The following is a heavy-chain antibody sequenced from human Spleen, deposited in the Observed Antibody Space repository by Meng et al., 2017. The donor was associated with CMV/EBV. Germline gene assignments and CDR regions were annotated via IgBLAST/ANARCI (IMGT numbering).Heavy chain of an antibody. CDR1: GFTFSSYS. Sequence: GGSLRLSCAASGFTFSSYSMIWVRQAPGKGLEWVSSISGSTSYIYYADSVKGRFTISRDNAKNSLSLQMNSLRAEDTAVYYCAKEGRGFDWYYFDYWGQGTLVTVSS. CDR3: AKEGRGFDWYYFDY. V-gene: IGHV3-21*04. J-gene: IGHJ4*02. D-gene: IGHD3-9*01. CDR2: ISGSTSYI.